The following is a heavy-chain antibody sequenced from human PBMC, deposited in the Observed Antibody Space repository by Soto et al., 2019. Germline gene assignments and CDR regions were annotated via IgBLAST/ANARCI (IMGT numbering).Heavy chain of an antibody. J-gene: IGHJ4*02. CDR3: ARHWILQYPYDYYFDY. CDR2: ISAYNGNT. CDR1: GYTFTSYG. V-gene: IGHV1-18*01. D-gene: IGHD2-2*03. Sequence: GASVKVSCKASGYTFTSYGISWVRQAPGQGLEWMGWISAYNGNTNYAQKLQGRVTMTTDTSTSTAYMELRSLRSDDTAVYYCARHWILQYPYDYYFDYWGQGTLVTVSS.